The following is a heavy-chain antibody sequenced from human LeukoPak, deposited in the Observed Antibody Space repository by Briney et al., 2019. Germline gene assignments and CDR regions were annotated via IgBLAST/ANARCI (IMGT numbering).Heavy chain of an antibody. V-gene: IGHV1-8*01. J-gene: IGHJ6*02. CDR2: MNPNSGNT. CDR3: ASMVAAAATWDPRFYYYGMDV. D-gene: IGHD6-13*01. Sequence: ASVKVSCKASGYTFTSYDINWVRQATGQGLEWMGGMNPNSGNTGYAQKFQGRVTMTRNTSISTAYMELSSLRSEDTAVYYCASMVAAAATWDPRFYYYGMDVWGQGTTVTVSS. CDR1: GYTFTSYD.